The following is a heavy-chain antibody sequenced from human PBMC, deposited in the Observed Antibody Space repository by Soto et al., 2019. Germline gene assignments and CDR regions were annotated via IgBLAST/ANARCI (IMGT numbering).Heavy chain of an antibody. D-gene: IGHD4-17*01. V-gene: IGHV3-30-3*01. J-gene: IGHJ4*02. CDR1: GFTFSSYA. CDR2: ISYDGSKK. Sequence: GGSLRLSCAASGFTFSSYAMHWVRQAPGKGLEWVAVISYDGSKKYYPDSVKGRFNISRDNSKNTLYLQMNSLRAEDTAVYYCARDPYGDNEGYWGQGTLVTVSS. CDR3: ARDPYGDNEGY.